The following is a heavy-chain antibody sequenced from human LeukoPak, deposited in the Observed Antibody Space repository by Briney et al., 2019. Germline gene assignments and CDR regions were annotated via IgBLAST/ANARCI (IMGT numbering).Heavy chain of an antibody. V-gene: IGHV3-7*01. Sequence: GSLRLSCAASGFTTSSYWMSWVRQAPGKGLEWVANITQDGSEKYYVDSVKGRFTISRDNAKNSLYLQMNSLRAEDTAVYYCARDRGSSSWYEFDSWGQGTLVTVSS. D-gene: IGHD6-13*01. CDR3: ARDRGSSSWYEFDS. CDR1: GFTTSSYW. CDR2: ITQDGSEK. J-gene: IGHJ4*02.